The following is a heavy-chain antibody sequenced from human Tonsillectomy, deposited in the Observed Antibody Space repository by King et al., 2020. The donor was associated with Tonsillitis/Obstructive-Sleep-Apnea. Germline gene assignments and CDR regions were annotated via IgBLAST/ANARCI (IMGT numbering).Heavy chain of an antibody. J-gene: IGHJ4*02. CDR1: GFTFSKSA. Sequence: ESGGGLVQPGGSLRLSCAASGFTFSKSAMSWVRQAPGKGLEGVSAISSSGSTTYYADSVKGRFTISRDSSKSTLYLQMSSLRAEDTAVYYCAKNPQTRGEWEVYYFDYWGQGTLVTVSS. V-gene: IGHV3-23*01. CDR3: AKNPQTRGEWEVYYFDY. D-gene: IGHD1-26*01. CDR2: ISSSGSTT.